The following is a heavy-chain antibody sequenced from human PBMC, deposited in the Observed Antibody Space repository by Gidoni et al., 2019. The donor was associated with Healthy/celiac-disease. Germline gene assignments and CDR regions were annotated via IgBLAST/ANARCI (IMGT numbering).Heavy chain of an antibody. V-gene: IGHV3-48*02. CDR1: GFTFRSYS. Sequence: EVQLVESGGGLVQPGGSLRLSCAASGFTFRSYSMNWARQAPGKGLEWVSYISSSSSTIYYADSVKGRFTISRDNAKNSLYLQMNSLRDEDTAVYYCARGMGYSYGSPGLSDWGQGTLVTVSS. D-gene: IGHD5-18*01. CDR2: ISSSSSTI. J-gene: IGHJ4*02. CDR3: ARGMGYSYGSPGLSD.